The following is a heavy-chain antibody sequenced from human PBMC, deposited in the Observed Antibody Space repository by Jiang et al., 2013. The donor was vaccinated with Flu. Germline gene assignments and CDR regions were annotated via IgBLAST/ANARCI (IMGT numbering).Heavy chain of an antibody. V-gene: IGHV3-74*01. D-gene: IGHD2-15*01. Sequence: VQLVESGGGLVPPGGSLRLSCVVSGLTLSNYWMHWVRQVPGKGLVWVSRINNDGSSTTYADSVKGRFTISRDNAKNTLSLQMNSLRAEDTAVYYCVAATPDSDYWGQGTLVTVSS. J-gene: IGHJ4*02. CDR1: GLTLSNYW. CDR3: VAATPDSDY. CDR2: INNDGSST.